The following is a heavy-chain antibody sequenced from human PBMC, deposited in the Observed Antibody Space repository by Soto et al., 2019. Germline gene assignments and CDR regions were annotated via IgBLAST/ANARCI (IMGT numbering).Heavy chain of an antibody. V-gene: IGHV1-69*13. CDR3: AREPAAGLVRAFDI. CDR2: IIPIFGTA. D-gene: IGHD6-13*01. Sequence: GASVKVSCKASGGTFSSYAISWVRQAPGQGLEWMGGIIPIFGTANYAQKFQGRVTITADESTSTAYMELSSLRSEDTAVYYCAREPAAGLVRAFDIWGQGTMVTVSS. CDR1: GGTFSSYA. J-gene: IGHJ3*02.